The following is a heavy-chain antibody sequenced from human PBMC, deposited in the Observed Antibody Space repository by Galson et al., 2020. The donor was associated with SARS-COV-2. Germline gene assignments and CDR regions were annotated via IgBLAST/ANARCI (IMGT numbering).Heavy chain of an antibody. CDR2: IYHGGTP. V-gene: IGHV4-38-2*01. Sequence: ESLKISCAASGFALSNSAMHWVRQAPGKGLEWIGRIYHGGTPNYNPSLNSRVTISVDTSKNQFYLNLTSVTAADTAVYYCARGDLVVVIDGACDIWGQGTTVTVSS. CDR3: ARGDLVVVIDGACDI. CDR1: GFALSNSA. J-gene: IGHJ3*02. D-gene: IGHD2-21*01.